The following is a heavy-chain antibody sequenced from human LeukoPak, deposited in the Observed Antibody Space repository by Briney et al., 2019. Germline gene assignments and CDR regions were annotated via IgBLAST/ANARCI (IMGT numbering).Heavy chain of an antibody. D-gene: IGHD3-3*01. J-gene: IGHJ4*02. CDR3: ARGGRFLSY. V-gene: IGHV4-34*01. CDR1: GGSFSGYY. Sequence: PSETLSLTCAVYGGSFSGYYWSWIRQPPGKGLEWIGEINHSGSTNYNPSLKSRVTISVDTSKNQFSLKLSSVTAADTAVYYCARGGRFLSYWGQGTLVTVSS. CDR2: INHSGST.